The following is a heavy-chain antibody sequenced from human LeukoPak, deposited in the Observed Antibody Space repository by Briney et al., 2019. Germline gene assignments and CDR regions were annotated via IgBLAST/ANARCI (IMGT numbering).Heavy chain of an antibody. V-gene: IGHV3-7*04. CDR1: GFTFSSYW. CDR3: ARDYYDSSGYQPLDY. J-gene: IGHJ4*02. CDR2: IKQDGSEK. D-gene: IGHD3-22*01. Sequence: GGSLRLSCAASGFTFSSYWMSWVRQAPGRGLEWVANIKQDGSEKYYVDSVKGRFTISRDNAKNSLYLQMNSPRAEDTAVYYCARDYYDSSGYQPLDYWGQGTLVTVSS.